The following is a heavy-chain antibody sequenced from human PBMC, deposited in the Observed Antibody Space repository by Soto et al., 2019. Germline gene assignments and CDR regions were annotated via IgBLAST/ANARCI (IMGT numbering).Heavy chain of an antibody. D-gene: IGHD1-26*01. V-gene: IGHV5-51*01. CDR3: ATHRYSGSPSLDY. CDR2: IYAGDSDT. Sequence: PGESLKISCKGSGYSFTSYWIAWVRQMPGKGLEWMGIIYAGDSDTRYSPSFQGQVTISADKSIGTAYLQWRSLKASDTAMYYCATHRYSGSPSLDYWGQGTLVTVSS. J-gene: IGHJ4*02. CDR1: GYSFTSYW.